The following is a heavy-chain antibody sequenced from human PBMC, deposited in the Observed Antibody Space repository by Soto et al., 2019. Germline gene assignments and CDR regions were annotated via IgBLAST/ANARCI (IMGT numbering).Heavy chain of an antibody. Sequence: ASVKVSCKASGYTFTSYAMHLVRQAPVQILELIVWINAGNCNTKYSQKFQGRFTITMYTSAITSYMELISLRSEDTDVYYCARDTAPSDVWGQGTTVTVSS. J-gene: IGHJ6*02. V-gene: IGHV1-3*01. CDR3: ARDTAPSDV. CDR2: INAGNCNT. D-gene: IGHD4-17*01. CDR1: GYTFTSYA.